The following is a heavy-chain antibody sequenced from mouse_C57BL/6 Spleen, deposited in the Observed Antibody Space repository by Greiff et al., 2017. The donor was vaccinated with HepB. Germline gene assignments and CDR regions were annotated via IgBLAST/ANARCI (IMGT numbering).Heavy chain of an antibody. CDR2: ISDGGSYT. Sequence: VQLKESGGGLVKPGGSLKLSCAASGFTFSSYAMSWVRQTPEKRLEWVATISDGGSYTYYPDNVKGRFTISRDNAKNNLYLQMSHLKSEDTAMYYCARDGSSVYYYAMDYWGQGTSVTVSS. J-gene: IGHJ4*01. D-gene: IGHD2-2*01. CDR3: ARDGSSVYYYAMDY. CDR1: GFTFSSYA. V-gene: IGHV5-4*01.